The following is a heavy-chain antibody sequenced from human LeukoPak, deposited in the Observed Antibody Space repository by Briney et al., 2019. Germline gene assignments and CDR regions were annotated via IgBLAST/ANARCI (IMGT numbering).Heavy chain of an antibody. CDR1: GGTFSSNA. CDR2: IIPILGIA. J-gene: IGHJ6*02. Sequence: ASVKVSCKASGGTFSSNAISWVRQAPGQGLEWMGRIIPILGIANYAQKFQDRVTITADKSTSTAYMELSSLRSEDTAVYYCARGAGYGMDVWGQGTTVTVSS. CDR3: ARGAGYGMDV. V-gene: IGHV1-69*04. D-gene: IGHD3-16*01.